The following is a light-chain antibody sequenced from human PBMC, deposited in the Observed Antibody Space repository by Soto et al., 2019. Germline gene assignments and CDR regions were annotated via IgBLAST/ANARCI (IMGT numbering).Light chain of an antibody. CDR3: QHYNSYPWT. Sequence: DIQMTQSPSTLSASVGDRVTITCRASQSISSWLAWYQQKPGKAPKLLIYKASSLESGVTSRFSGSGSGTEFTLTISSLQPDDIATYYCQHYNSYPWTFGQGTKVEIK. CDR2: KAS. J-gene: IGKJ1*01. V-gene: IGKV1-5*03. CDR1: QSISSW.